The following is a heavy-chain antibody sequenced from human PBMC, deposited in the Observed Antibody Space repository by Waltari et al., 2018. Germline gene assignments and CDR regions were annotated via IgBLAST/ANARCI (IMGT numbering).Heavy chain of an antibody. D-gene: IGHD2-21*01. CDR1: GGTFSSDA. V-gene: IGHV1-69*13. CDR3: AREIVASGPYGMDV. CDR2: IIPIFGTA. J-gene: IGHJ6*02. Sequence: QVQLVQSGAEVKKPGSSVKVSCKASGGTFSSDAISWVRQAPGQGLEWMGGIIPIFGTANYAPKFQGRVPITADESTSTAYMELSSLRSEDAAVYYCAREIVASGPYGMDVWGQGTTVTVSS.